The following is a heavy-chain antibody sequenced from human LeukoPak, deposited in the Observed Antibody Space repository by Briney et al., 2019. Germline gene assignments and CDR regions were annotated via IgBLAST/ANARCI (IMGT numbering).Heavy chain of an antibody. D-gene: IGHD6-19*01. CDR3: ARKIAVAGTWWFDP. CDR1: GGSISSYY. J-gene: IGHJ5*02. Sequence: SETLSLTCTVSGGSISSYYWSWIRQPPGKGLEWIGYIYYSGSINYNPSLKSRVTISVDTSKNQFSLKLSSVTAADTAVYYCARKIAVAGTWWFDPWGQGTLVTVSS. CDR2: IYYSGSI. V-gene: IGHV4-59*01.